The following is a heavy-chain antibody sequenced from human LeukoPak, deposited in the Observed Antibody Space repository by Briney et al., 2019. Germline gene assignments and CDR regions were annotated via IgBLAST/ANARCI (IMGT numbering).Heavy chain of an antibody. CDR1: GFTFSSYA. J-gene: IGHJ5*02. D-gene: IGHD3-22*01. CDR3: AKLAVLSYYYDSSVWFDP. CDR2: ISGSGGST. V-gene: IGHV3-23*01. Sequence: GGSLRLSCAASGFTFSSYAMSWVRQAPGKGLEWVSAISGSGGSTYYADSAKGRFTISRDNSKNTLYLQMNSLRAEDTAVYYCAKLAVLSYYYDSSVWFDPWGQGTLVTVSS.